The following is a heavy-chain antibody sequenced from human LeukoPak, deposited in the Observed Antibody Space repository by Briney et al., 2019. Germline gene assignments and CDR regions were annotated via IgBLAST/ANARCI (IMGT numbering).Heavy chain of an antibody. D-gene: IGHD5-18*01. Sequence: ASVKVSCKASGGTFSSYAISWVRQAPGQGLEWMGWMNPNSGNTGYAQKFQGRVTMTRNTSISTAYMELSSLRSEDTAVYYCARDAGGYSYLYYYYYMDVWGKGTTVTVSS. V-gene: IGHV1-8*02. J-gene: IGHJ6*03. CDR1: GGTFSSYA. CDR2: MNPNSGNT. CDR3: ARDAGGYSYLYYYYYMDV.